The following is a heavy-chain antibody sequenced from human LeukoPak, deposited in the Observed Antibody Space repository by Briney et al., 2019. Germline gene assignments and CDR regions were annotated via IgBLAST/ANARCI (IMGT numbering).Heavy chain of an antibody. CDR2: SDPEDGET. J-gene: IGHJ4*02. V-gene: IGHV1-24*01. D-gene: IGHD5-24*01. CDR1: GCTLTELS. Sequence: ASVKVSCKVTGCTLTELSMHWVRQAPGKGLEWMGGSDPEDGETIYAQKFQGRVTMTEDTSTDTAYMELSSLRSEDTAVYYCATARWLHQAFDYWGQGTLVTVSS. CDR3: ATARWLHQAFDY.